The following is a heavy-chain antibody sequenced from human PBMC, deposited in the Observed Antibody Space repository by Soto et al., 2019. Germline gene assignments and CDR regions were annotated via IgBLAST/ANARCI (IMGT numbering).Heavy chain of an antibody. CDR1: GGSFSGYY. D-gene: IGHD1-26*01. Sequence: SETLSLTCAVYGGSFSGYYWSWIRQPPGKGLEWIGEINHSGSTNYNPSLKSRVTISVDTSKNQFSLKLSSVTAADTAVYYCAIEGDSGSYPRTFDYWGQGTLVTVSS. CDR2: INHSGST. J-gene: IGHJ4*02. CDR3: AIEGDSGSYPRTFDY. V-gene: IGHV4-34*01.